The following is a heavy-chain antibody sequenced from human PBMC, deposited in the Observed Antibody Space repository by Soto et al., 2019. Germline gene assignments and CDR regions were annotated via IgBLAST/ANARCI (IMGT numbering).Heavy chain of an antibody. CDR3: VRDYLLTGFDP. V-gene: IGHV4-59*11. CDR2: VYYSGST. D-gene: IGHD3-9*01. CDR1: GGSISNHY. J-gene: IGHJ5*02. Sequence: SETLSLTCTVSGGSISNHYWTWVRQPPGKGLEWIGYVYYSGSTNYNPSLESRVTISIDASKNQFSLKMKSVTAADTAVYYCVRDYLLTGFDPWGQGALVTVSS.